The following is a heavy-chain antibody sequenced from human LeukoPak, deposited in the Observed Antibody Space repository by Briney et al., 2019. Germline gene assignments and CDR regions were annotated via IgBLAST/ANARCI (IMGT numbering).Heavy chain of an antibody. CDR3: ARDRVRATLDY. J-gene: IGHJ4*02. D-gene: IGHD1-26*01. V-gene: IGHV3-33*01. CDR2: IWYDGSNK. Sequence: PGGSLRLSCAASGFTFSSYGMHWVRQAPGKGLEWVAVIWYDGSNKYYADSVKGRFTISRDNSKNTLYLQMNSLRAEDTAVYYCARDRVRATLDYGGQGTLVTVSS. CDR1: GFTFSSYG.